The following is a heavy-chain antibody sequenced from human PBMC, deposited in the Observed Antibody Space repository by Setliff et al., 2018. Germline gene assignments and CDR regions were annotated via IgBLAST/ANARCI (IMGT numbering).Heavy chain of an antibody. J-gene: IGHJ6*02. CDR1: GGTLSSYA. Sequence: SVKVSCKASGGTLSSYAISWVRQAPGQGLEWMGGIIPIIGEPNYAQKFQGRVTMTTDTSTSTAYMELSSLRSEDTAVYYCARDLPRGGYYYYGMDVWGQGTTVTVSS. CDR3: ARDLPRGGYYYYGMDV. CDR2: IIPIIGEP. D-gene: IGHD3-10*01. V-gene: IGHV1-69*10.